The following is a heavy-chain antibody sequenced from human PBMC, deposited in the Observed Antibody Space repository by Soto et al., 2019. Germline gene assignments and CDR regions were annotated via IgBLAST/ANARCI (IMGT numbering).Heavy chain of an antibody. Sequence: QPGGSLRLSCAASGFTFSSYAMSWVRQAPGKGLEWVSAISGSGGSTYYADSVKGRFTISRDNSKNTLYLQMNSLRAEDTAVYYCAKGQVAKGYYYYYYGMDVWGQGTTVTVSS. V-gene: IGHV3-23*01. CDR3: AKGQVAKGYYYYYYGMDV. CDR1: GFTFSSYA. J-gene: IGHJ6*02. CDR2: ISGSGGST. D-gene: IGHD2-15*01.